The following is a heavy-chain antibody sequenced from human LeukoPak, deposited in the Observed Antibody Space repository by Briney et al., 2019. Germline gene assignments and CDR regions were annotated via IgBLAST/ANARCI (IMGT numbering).Heavy chain of an antibody. CDR2: INHSGST. CDR1: GGSFSGYY. V-gene: IGHV4-34*01. J-gene: IGHJ5*02. D-gene: IGHD6-6*01. Sequence: SETLSLTCAVYGGSFSGYYWSWIRQPPGKGLEWIGEINHSGSTNYNPSLKSRVTISVDTSKNQFSLKLSSVTAADTAVYYCARGATVYGSSSGVGSWFGPWGQGTLVTVSS. CDR3: ARGATVYGSSSGVGSWFGP.